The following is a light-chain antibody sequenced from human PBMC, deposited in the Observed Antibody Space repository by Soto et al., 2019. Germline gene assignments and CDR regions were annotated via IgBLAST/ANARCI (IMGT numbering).Light chain of an antibody. CDR3: QQAHTLPWT. CDR1: QSISSW. CDR2: AKS. V-gene: IGKV1-12*01. Sequence: DIQMAPSHSTVSSSVVNIITINCLASQSISSWLAWYQQKQGKAPKLLIYAKSTLQSGVPSRFSGSGSGTDFTITINSLQNEDSENYSCQQAHTLPWTCGQGTKGDIK. J-gene: IGKJ1*01.